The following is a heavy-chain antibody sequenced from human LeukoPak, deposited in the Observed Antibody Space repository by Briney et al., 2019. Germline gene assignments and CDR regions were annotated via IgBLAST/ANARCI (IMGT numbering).Heavy chain of an antibody. CDR2: TYYRSKWYN. CDR1: GDSVSRNSAA. Sequence: SQTLSLTCAISGDSVSRNSAAWDWIRQSPSRGLEWLGRTYYRSKWYNDYAVSVKSRITINPDTSRNQFSLQLNSVTPEDTAVYFLCGGQDTALVTLDYWGQGILVTVSS. CDR3: CGGQDTALVTLDY. J-gene: IGHJ4*02. V-gene: IGHV6-1*01. D-gene: IGHD5-18*01.